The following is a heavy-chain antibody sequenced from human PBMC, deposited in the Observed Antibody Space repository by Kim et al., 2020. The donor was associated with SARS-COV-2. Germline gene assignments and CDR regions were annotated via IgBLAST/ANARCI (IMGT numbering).Heavy chain of an antibody. CDR3: ARWGSIVVPINWFDS. Sequence: GESLKISCKGSGYRFTSYWIGWVRQVPGKGLEWMGIIFAADSDTKYSPSFEGQVTISADTSISTAYLQWNSLKASDTAIYYCARWGSIVVPINWFDSWGQGTPVTVSS. V-gene: IGHV5-51*01. CDR1: GYRFTSYW. CDR2: IFAADSDT. D-gene: IGHD3-22*01. J-gene: IGHJ5*01.